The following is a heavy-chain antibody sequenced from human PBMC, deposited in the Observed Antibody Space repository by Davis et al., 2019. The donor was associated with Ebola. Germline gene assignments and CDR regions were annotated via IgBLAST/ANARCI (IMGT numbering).Heavy chain of an antibody. J-gene: IGHJ5*02. D-gene: IGHD3/OR15-3a*01. Sequence: SETLSLTCTVSGGSISSSSYYWGWIRQPPGKGLEWIGYIYYSGSTNYNPSLKSRVTISVDTSKNQFSLKLSSVTAADTAVYYCARLDYWFDPWGQGTLVTVSS. CDR2: IYYSGST. CDR1: GGSISSSSYY. CDR3: ARLDYWFDP. V-gene: IGHV4-61*05.